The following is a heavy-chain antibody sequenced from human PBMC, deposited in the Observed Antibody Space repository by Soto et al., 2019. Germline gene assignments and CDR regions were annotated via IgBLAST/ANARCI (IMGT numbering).Heavy chain of an antibody. CDR3: AKDWWPKDDYGEYAPLAY. CDR2: ISGSGGST. CDR1: GFTFSSYA. Sequence: EVQLLESGGGLVQPGGSLRLSCAASGFTFSSYAMSWVRQAPGKGLEWVSAISGSGGSTYYADSVKGRFTISRDNSKNTLYLQMNSLRAEATAVYYCAKDWWPKDDYGEYAPLAYWGQGTLVTVSS. D-gene: IGHD4-17*01. J-gene: IGHJ4*02. V-gene: IGHV3-23*01.